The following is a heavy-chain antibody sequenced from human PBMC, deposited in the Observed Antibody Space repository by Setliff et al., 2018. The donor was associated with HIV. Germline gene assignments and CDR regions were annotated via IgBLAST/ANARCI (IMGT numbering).Heavy chain of an antibody. CDR3: ARPALGIGGGSRFDN. J-gene: IGHJ4*02. Sequence: SEPLSLTCTVSGDSFKSSRYYWGWIRQPPGKGLEWIGNIHYGGYFWYSPSLKSRVTISVDTSKNQFSLKLSSVTAADTAVYYCARPALGIGGGSRFDNWGQGIRVTVSS. D-gene: IGHD3-16*01. CDR1: GDSFKSSRYY. V-gene: IGHV4-39*01. CDR2: IHYGGYF.